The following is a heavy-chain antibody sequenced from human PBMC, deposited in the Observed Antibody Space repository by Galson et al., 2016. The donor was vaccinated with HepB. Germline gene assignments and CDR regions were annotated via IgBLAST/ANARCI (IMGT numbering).Heavy chain of an antibody. CDR1: GYTFTSYG. D-gene: IGHD3-10*01. CDR3: ARRVLRGVVAPPRVDY. CDR2: ISVYDGNT. J-gene: IGHJ4*02. V-gene: IGHV1-18*04. Sequence: SVKVSCKASGYTFTSYGISWVRQAPGQGLEWMRWISVYDGNTDYAQKVQDRVSMPTDTSTSTAYMELRSLGSDDTAVYYCARRVLRGVVAPPRVDYWGQGILVSVSS.